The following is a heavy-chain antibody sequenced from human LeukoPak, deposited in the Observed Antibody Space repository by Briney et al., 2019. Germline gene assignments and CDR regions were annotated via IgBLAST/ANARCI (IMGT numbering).Heavy chain of an antibody. CDR2: ISNTGDTT. V-gene: IGHV3-23*01. CDR3: VTDLRNSLGATYLDY. CDR1: GFTFSSYA. J-gene: IGHJ4*02. Sequence: TGGSLRLSCAASGFTFSSYAMSWVRQPPGKGLEWVSTISNTGDTTYDADSVKGRFTISRDNSKNTLYLQMSSLRAEDTAVYYCVTDLRNSLGATYLDYWGQGTLVTVSS. D-gene: IGHD1-26*01.